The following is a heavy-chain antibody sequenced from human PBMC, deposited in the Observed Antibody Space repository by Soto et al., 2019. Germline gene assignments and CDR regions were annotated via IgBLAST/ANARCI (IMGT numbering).Heavy chain of an antibody. V-gene: IGHV3-74*01. D-gene: IGHD3-22*01. CDR2: IKSDGSYT. J-gene: IGHJ4*02. Sequence: GGSLRLSCAGSGFTFSNYWMHWVRQAPGKGLVWVSRIKSDGSYTSYAGSVKGRFTISRDNAKNTLYLQMNSLRAEDTGVYYCGREDDSRTYPLVEYWGQGSLVTVSS. CDR1: GFTFSNYW. CDR3: GREDDSRTYPLVEY.